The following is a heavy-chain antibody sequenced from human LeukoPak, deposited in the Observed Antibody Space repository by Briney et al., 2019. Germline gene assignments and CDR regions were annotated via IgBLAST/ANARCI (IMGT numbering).Heavy chain of an antibody. CDR2: ISYDGSNK. V-gene: IGHV3-30-3*01. D-gene: IGHD5/OR15-5a*01. Sequence: GGSLRLSCAASGFTFSSYAMHWVRQAPGKGLEWVAVISYDGSNKYYADSVKGRFTISRDSSKSTLYLQMNSLRAEDTAVYYCARGRTGIYDVFDVWGQGTMVTVSS. J-gene: IGHJ3*01. CDR1: GFTFSSYA. CDR3: ARGRTGIYDVFDV.